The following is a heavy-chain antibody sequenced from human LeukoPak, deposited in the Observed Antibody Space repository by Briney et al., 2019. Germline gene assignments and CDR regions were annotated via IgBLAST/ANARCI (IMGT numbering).Heavy chain of an antibody. V-gene: IGHV1-2*06. CDR1: GYTFTGYY. D-gene: IGHD2-15*01. CDR2: INPNSGGT. J-gene: IGHJ5*02. Sequence: GASVKVSCKASGYTFTGYYMHWGRQAPGQGLEWMGRINPNSGGTNYAQKFQGRVTMTRDTSISTAYMELRSLRSDDTAVYYCARSLGVVLPFDPWGQGTLVTVSS. CDR3: ARSLGVVLPFDP.